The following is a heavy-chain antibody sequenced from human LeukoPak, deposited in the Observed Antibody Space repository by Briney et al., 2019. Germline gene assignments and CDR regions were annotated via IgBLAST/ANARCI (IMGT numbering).Heavy chain of an antibody. J-gene: IGHJ3*02. CDR1: GFTFSSYW. V-gene: IGHV3-74*01. D-gene: IGHD2-2*02. Sequence: GGSLRLSCAASGFTFSSYWMHWVRQAPGKGLVWVSRINSDGSSTSYADSVKGRFTISRDNAKNTLYLQMNSLRAEDTAVYYCASGSVVVVPAAIRDDAFDIWGQGTMVTVSS. CDR2: INSDGSST. CDR3: ASGSVVVVPAAIRDDAFDI.